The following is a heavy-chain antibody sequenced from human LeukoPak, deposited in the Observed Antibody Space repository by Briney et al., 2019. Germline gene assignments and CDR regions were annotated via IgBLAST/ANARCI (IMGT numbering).Heavy chain of an antibody. V-gene: IGHV3-33*03. CDR3: IKDRYGALDN. J-gene: IGHJ4*01. Sequence: HAGGPLRLPCTPSGFNFRTSGMHWVRKAPGRGLEWLAIMWHDGSNKYYGASVKGRFTISRDNSKNTLYLEMSSLRAEDTAVYYCIKDRYGALDNWGQGTLVTVSS. CDR1: GFNFRTSG. D-gene: IGHD4-17*01. CDR2: MWHDGSNK.